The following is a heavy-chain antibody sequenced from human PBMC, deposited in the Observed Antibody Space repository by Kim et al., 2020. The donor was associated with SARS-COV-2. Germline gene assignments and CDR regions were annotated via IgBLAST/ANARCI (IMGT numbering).Heavy chain of an antibody. V-gene: IGHV4-4*07. CDR2: IQTSGST. CDR3: ARDDLVYCDGDCRHCFDN. D-gene: IGHD2-21*02. J-gene: IGHJ5*01. CDR1: GGSFSRYY. Sequence: SETLSLTCTVSGGSFSRYYWSWIRQPAGKGLEWIGRIQTSGSTNYNPSLKSRVIMTVDMSNNQFSLNLSSVTAADTAVYYCARDDLVYCDGDCRHCFDN.